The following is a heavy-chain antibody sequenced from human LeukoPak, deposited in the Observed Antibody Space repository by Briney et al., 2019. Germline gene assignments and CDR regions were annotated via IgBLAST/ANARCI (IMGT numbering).Heavy chain of an antibody. J-gene: IGHJ4*02. V-gene: IGHV4-34*01. Sequence: PSETLSLTCAVYGRSFSGYYWSWIRQPPGKGLEWIGEINHSGSTNYNPSLKSRVTISVDTSKNQFSLKLSSVTAADTAVYYCASFTGAAALFDYWGQGTLVTVSS. CDR2: INHSGST. CDR1: GRSFSGYY. CDR3: ASFTGAAALFDY. D-gene: IGHD6-13*01.